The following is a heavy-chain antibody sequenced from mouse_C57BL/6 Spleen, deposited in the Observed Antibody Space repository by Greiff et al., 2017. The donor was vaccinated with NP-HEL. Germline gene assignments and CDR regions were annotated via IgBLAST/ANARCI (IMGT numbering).Heavy chain of an antibody. J-gene: IGHJ3*01. D-gene: IGHD2-3*01. CDR3: ARGNDHPFAY. Sequence: EVKLVESGGGLVKPGGSLKLSCAASGFTFSSYAMSWVRQTPEKRLEWVATISDGGSYTYYPDNVKGRFTISRDNAKNNLYLQMSHLKSEDTAMYYCARGNDHPFAYWGQGTLVTVSA. CDR2: ISDGGSYT. CDR1: GFTFSSYA. V-gene: IGHV5-4*03.